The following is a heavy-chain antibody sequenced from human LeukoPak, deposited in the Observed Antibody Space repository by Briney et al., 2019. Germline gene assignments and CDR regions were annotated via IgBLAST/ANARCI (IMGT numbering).Heavy chain of an antibody. CDR3: QGSSHEPDFFDH. Sequence: GGSLRLSCTASGFTFSNVWMSWVRQAPGKGLEGVGRVKSIVDGGTTDYAAPVKGRFTISRDDSKNTVYLQMNSLKTEDTAVYYCQGSSHEPDFFDHWGQGTLVTVSS. CDR2: VKSIVDGGTT. J-gene: IGHJ4*02. CDR1: GFTFSNVW. D-gene: IGHD6-13*01. V-gene: IGHV3-15*01.